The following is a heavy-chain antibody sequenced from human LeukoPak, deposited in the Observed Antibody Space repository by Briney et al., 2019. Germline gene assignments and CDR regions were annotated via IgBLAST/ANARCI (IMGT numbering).Heavy chain of an antibody. J-gene: IGHJ5*02. CDR3: ARTRRITMVRGGILFDP. CDR2: IYYSGST. V-gene: IGHV4-31*03. Sequence: SETLSLTCTVSGGSISSGGYYWSWIRQHPGKGLEWIGYIYYSGSTYYNPSLKSRVTISVDTSKNQFSLKLSSVTAADTAVYYCARTRRITMVRGGILFDPWGQGTLVTVSS. D-gene: IGHD3-10*01. CDR1: GGSISSGGYY.